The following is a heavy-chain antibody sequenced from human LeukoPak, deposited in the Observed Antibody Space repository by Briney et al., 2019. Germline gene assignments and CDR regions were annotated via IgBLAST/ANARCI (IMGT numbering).Heavy chain of an antibody. Sequence: GGSLRLSCAASGFTFSSYGMHWVRQAPGKGLEWVAVISYDGSNKCYADSVKGRFTISRDNSKNTLYLQMNSLRAEDTAVYYCAKEYSSGWYSVDYWGQGTLVTVSS. CDR2: ISYDGSNK. CDR3: AKEYSSGWYSVDY. D-gene: IGHD6-19*01. J-gene: IGHJ4*02. V-gene: IGHV3-30*18. CDR1: GFTFSSYG.